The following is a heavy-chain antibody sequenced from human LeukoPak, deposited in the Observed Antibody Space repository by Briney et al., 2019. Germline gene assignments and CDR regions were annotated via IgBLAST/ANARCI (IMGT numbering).Heavy chain of an antibody. J-gene: IGHJ6*03. CDR3: ARGPLPAAAVWGYYYYYYMDV. CDR2: MNPNSGNT. D-gene: IGHD6-13*01. V-gene: IGHV1-8*03. CDR1: GYTFTSYD. Sequence: ASVKVSCKASGYTFTSYDINWVRQATGQGLEWMGWMNPNSGNTGYAQKFQGRVTITADESTSTAYMELSSLRSEDTAVYYCARGPLPAAAVWGYYYYYYMDVWGKGTTVTISS.